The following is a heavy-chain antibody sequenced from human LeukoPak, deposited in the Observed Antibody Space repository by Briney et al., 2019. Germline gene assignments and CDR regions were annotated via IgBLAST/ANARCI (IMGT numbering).Heavy chain of an antibody. CDR1: GFTFSSYA. V-gene: IGHV3-30*04. D-gene: IGHD6-19*01. J-gene: IGHJ6*02. CDR2: ISYDGSNK. CDR3: ARASGSSGGYGMDV. Sequence: GGSLRLSCAASGFTFSSYAMHWVRQAPGKGLEWVAVISYDGSNKYYADSVKGRFTVSRDNSKNTLYLQMNSLRAEDTAVYYCARASGSSGGYGMDVWGQGTTVTVSS.